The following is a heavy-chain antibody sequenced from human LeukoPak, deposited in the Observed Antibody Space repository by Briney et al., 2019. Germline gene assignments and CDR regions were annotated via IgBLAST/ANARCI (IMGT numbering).Heavy chain of an antibody. Sequence: GASVTVSFTASGGTFSSYAISWVRQAPGQGLEWMGGIIPIFGTANYAQKFQGRVTITADESTSTAYTELSSLRSEDTAVYYRARRRVTIFGVVILRTYGMDVWGQGTTVTVSS. J-gene: IGHJ6*02. CDR2: IIPIFGTA. V-gene: IGHV1-69*13. D-gene: IGHD3-3*01. CDR1: GGTFSSYA. CDR3: ARRRVTIFGVVILRTYGMDV.